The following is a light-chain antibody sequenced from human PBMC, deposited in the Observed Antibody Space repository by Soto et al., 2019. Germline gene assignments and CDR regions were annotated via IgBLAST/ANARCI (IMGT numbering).Light chain of an antibody. J-gene: IGKJ2*01. V-gene: IGKV3-20*01. CDR2: GTS. CDR1: QTVSSSY. CDR3: QQYASVPYT. Sequence: IVLTQSPGTLSLSPGESATLSCRASQTVSSSYVAWYQQKHGRPPRLLIYGTSSRAAGVPDRFSGSGSGTDLTLTICRLQPEDFGVYYCQQYASVPYTFGQGTNLEI.